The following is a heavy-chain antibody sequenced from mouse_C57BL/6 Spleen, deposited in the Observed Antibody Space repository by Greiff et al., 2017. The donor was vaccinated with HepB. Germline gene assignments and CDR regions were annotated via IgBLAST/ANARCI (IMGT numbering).Heavy chain of an antibody. V-gene: IGHV1-82*01. CDR3: ARSEWDEVYAMDY. CDR1: GYAFSSSW. Sequence: QVQLQQSGPELVKPGASVKISCKASGYAFSSSWMNWVKQRPGKGLEWIGRIYPGDGDTNYNGKFKGKATLTADKSSSTAYMQLSSLTSEDSAVYFCARSEWDEVYAMDYWGQGTSVTVSS. J-gene: IGHJ4*01. CDR2: IYPGDGDT. D-gene: IGHD4-1*01.